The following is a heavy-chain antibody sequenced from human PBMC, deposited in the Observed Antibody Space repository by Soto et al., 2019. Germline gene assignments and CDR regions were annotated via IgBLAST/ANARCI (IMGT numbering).Heavy chain of an antibody. J-gene: IGHJ4*02. CDR2: INSNGGSI. D-gene: IGHD2-2*01. CDR3: ARVHDLTYCSRTSCLYYFDY. CDR1: VITFSSYI. Sequence: PGGSLRLSCVASVITFSSYIMSWVRQAPGKGLEWVSTINSNGGSIYYADSVKGRFTVSRDNSRNSLYLQMNSLRAEDTAVYYCARVHDLTYCSRTSCLYYFDYWGQGGLVTVSS. V-gene: IGHV3-23*01.